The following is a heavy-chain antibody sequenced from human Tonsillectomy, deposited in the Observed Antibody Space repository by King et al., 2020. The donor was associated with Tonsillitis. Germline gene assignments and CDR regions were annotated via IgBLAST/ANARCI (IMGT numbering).Heavy chain of an antibody. V-gene: IGHV4-59*01. J-gene: IGHJ4*02. CDR3: ARDLGYSSGWYDY. D-gene: IGHD6-19*01. CDR2: IYYSGST. Sequence: HVQLQESGPGLVKPSETLSLTCTVSGGSTSSYYWSWIRQPPGKGLEWIGYIYYSGSTNSTPSLKSRVTISVDTSKNQFSLRLSSVTAADTAVYYCARDLGYSSGWYDYWGQGTLVTVSS. CDR1: GGSTSSYY.